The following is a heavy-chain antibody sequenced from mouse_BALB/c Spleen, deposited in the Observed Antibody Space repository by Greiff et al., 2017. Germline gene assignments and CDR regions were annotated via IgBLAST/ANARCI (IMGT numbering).Heavy chain of an antibody. Sequence: VQLQESGAELAKPGASVKMSCKASGYTFTSYWMHWVKQRPRQGLEWIGYINPSTGYTEYNQKFKDKATLTADKSSSTAYMQLSSLTSEDSAVYYCARGGYDGYYPAYWGQGTLVTVSA. J-gene: IGHJ3*01. CDR2: INPSTGYT. V-gene: IGHV1-7*01. D-gene: IGHD2-3*01. CDR3: ARGGYDGYYPAY. CDR1: GYTFTSYW.